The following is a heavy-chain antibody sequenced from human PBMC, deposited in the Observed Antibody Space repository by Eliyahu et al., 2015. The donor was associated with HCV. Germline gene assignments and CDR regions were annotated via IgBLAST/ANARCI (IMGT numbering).Heavy chain of an antibody. D-gene: IGHD3-10*01. CDR2: IXPSGGST. CDR1: GYTFTXYY. V-gene: IGHV1-46*01. J-gene: IGHJ6*02. CDR3: ARRHYYGLGTFYRPTDYGMDV. Sequence: QVQLVQSGAEVKKXGASVKVSCKASGYTFTXYYMHWVRQAPGQGLEWMGIIXPSGGSTTYAQNXQGRVTMTTDTSTSTVYMDLSSLRSDDTAVYYCARRHYYGLGTFYRPTDYGMDVWGQGTTVTVSS.